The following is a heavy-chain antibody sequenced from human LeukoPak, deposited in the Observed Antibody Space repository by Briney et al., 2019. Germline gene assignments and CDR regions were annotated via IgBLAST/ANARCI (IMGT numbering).Heavy chain of an antibody. Sequence: SETLSLTCAVYGGSFSGYYWSWIRQPPGKGLEWIGEINHSGSTNYNPARKRRVTISVDPSKNQFSLKLRSVTDADTAVYYCARGIVVVVAATYYYYYMDVWGKGTTVTVSS. CDR2: INHSGST. D-gene: IGHD2-15*01. J-gene: IGHJ6*03. CDR1: GGSFSGYY. V-gene: IGHV4-34*01. CDR3: ARGIVVVVAATYYYYYMDV.